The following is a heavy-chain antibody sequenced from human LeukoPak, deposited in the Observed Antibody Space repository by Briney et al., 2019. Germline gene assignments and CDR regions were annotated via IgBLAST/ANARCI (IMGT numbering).Heavy chain of an antibody. CDR3: ARGGRSDFWSGYSYYFDY. D-gene: IGHD3-3*01. V-gene: IGHV1-18*01. J-gene: IGHJ4*02. CDR1: GYTFTSYG. CDR2: ISAYNGNT. Sequence: ASVKVSCKASGYTFTSYGISWVRQAPGQGLEWMGWISAYNGNTNYAQKLQGRVTMTTDTSTSTAYMELRSLRSDDTAVYYCARGGRSDFWSGYSYYFDYWGQGTPVTVSS.